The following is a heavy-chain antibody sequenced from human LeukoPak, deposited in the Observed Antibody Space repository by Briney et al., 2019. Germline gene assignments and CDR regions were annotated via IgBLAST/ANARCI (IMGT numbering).Heavy chain of an antibody. D-gene: IGHD1-26*01. CDR1: GFTFSSYS. CDR2: TSTSGGSA. CDR3: ARYSGSYYYPPAWDL. Sequence: GGSLRLSCAASGFTFSSYSMNWIRQAPGKGLEWVSATSTSGGSAYYADSVKGRFTISRDNSKNTLYLQMDSLRADDTAVYYCARYSGSYYYPPAWDLWGQGTLVTVSS. V-gene: IGHV3-23*01. J-gene: IGHJ4*02.